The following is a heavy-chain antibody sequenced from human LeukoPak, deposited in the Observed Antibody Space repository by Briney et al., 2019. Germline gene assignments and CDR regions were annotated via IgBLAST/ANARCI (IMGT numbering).Heavy chain of an antibody. CDR2: IRSSSSTI. D-gene: IGHD3-10*01. CDR3: ARAGSHYYGSGSGFYFDY. V-gene: IGHV3-48*02. J-gene: IGHJ4*02. CDR1: GFSFSSYS. Sequence: PGGSLRLSCAASGFSFSSYSMNWVRQAPGKGLEWVSYIRSSSSTIYYADSVKGRFTISRDNAKNSLYLQMNSPRDEDTAVYYCARAGSHYYGSGSGFYFDYWGQGTLVTVSS.